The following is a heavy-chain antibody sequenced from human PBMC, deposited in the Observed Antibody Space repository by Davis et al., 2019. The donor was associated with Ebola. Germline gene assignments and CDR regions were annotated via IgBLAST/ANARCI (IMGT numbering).Heavy chain of an antibody. D-gene: IGHD3-22*01. Sequence: SVKVSCKASGGTFSSYAISWVRQAPGQGLEWMGGIIPIFGTANYAQKFQGRVTITADESTSTAYMELSSLRSEDTAVYYCAREFTGDYYDSSGLSDYWGQGTLVTVSS. CDR1: GGTFSSYA. J-gene: IGHJ4*02. V-gene: IGHV1-69*13. CDR3: AREFTGDYYDSSGLSDY. CDR2: IIPIFGTA.